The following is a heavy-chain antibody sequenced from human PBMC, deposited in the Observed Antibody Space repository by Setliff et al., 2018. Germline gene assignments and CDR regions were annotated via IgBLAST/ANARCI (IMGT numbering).Heavy chain of an antibody. V-gene: IGHV4-4*08. J-gene: IGHJ6*03. D-gene: IGHD2-21*01. CDR3: AREGVHTWSSTDYHYYMDV. Sequence: SETLSLTCSVSGASITSYYWSWIRQPPGKGLEWIAYIHNNGRIKYNPALKSRVTISLDTSKNQSSLNLNSATAADTAVYYCAREGVHTWSSTDYHYYMDVWGRGTTVTVSS. CDR1: GASITSYY. CDR2: IHNNGRI.